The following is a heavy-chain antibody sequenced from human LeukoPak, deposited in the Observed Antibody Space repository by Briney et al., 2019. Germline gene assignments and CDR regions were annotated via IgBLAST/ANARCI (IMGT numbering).Heavy chain of an antibody. CDR3: ARDVKSSGYNYYGMDV. V-gene: IGHV4-31*03. D-gene: IGHD6-19*01. CDR2: IYYSGST. Sequence: KPSRTLSLTCTVSGGSISSGVYYWTWIRQHPGRGLEWIGYIYYSGSTYYNPSLKSRVSISVDTSKNQFSLKVSSVTAADTAVYYCARDVKSSGYNYYGMDVWGQGTTVTVSS. J-gene: IGHJ6*02. CDR1: GGSISSGVYY.